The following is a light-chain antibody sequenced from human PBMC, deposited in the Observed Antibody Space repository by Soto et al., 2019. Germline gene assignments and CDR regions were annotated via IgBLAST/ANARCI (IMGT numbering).Light chain of an antibody. CDR3: SSFAGGNIYV. J-gene: IGLJ1*01. CDR1: SSDVGGYNY. CDR2: DVT. V-gene: IGLV2-8*01. Sequence: QPVLTQPPSASGSPGQSVTISCTGTSSDVGGYNYVSWHQQHPGKAPKLIIYDVTKRPSGVPDRFSGSKSGYTASLTVSGLQAEDEADYYCSSFAGGNIYVFGTGTKLTVL.